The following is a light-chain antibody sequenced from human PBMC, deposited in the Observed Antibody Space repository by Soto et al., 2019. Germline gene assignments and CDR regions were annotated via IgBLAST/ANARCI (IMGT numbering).Light chain of an antibody. CDR1: SSDVGGYKY. V-gene: IGLV2-14*01. Sequence: QSALTQPASVSGSPGQSITISCTGTSSDVGGYKYVSWFQQHPGKAPKLMLYEVSNRPSGVSNRFSGSKSGNTASLTISGLQAEDEADYYCSSFTSSTTVLFGGGTKLTVL. CDR3: SSFTSSTTVL. CDR2: EVS. J-gene: IGLJ2*01.